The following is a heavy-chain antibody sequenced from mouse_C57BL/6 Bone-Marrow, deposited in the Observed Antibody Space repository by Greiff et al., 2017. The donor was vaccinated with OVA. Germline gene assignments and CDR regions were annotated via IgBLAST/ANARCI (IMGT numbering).Heavy chain of an antibody. CDR2: IYPGDGDT. CDR1: GYAFSSSW. CDR3: APITTVVPYWFDY. Sequence: VQVVESGPELVKPGASVKISCKASGYAFSSSWMNWVKQRPGKGLEWIGRIYPGDGDTNYNGKFKGKATLTADKSSSTAYMQLSSLTSEDSAVYFCAPITTVVPYWFDYWGQGTTLTVSS. D-gene: IGHD1-1*01. V-gene: IGHV1-82*01. J-gene: IGHJ2*01.